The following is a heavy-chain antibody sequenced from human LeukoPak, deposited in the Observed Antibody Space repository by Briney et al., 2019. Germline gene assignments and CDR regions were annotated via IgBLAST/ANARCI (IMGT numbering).Heavy chain of an antibody. D-gene: IGHD4-17*01. CDR2: ISSSSSYI. CDR3: ARSSTTLDY. V-gene: IGHV3-21*01. CDR1: GFTVSSNY. J-gene: IGHJ4*02. Sequence: SGGSLRLSCAASGFTVSSNYMSWVRQAPGKGLEWVSSISSSSSYIYYADSVKGRFTISRDNAKNSLYLQMNSLRAEDTAVYYCARSSTTLDYWGQGTLVTVSS.